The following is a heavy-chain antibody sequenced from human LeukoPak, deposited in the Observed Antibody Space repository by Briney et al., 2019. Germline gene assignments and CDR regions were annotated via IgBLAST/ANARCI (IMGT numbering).Heavy chain of an antibody. CDR1: LDFPTIKF. V-gene: IGHV4-4*02. J-gene: IGHJ4*02. Sequence: SETLSLTCTVSLDFPTIKFWSWVRQPPGQGLEWIGEIHRSGSPNYNPSLQSRVTISIDRSRNQIALELSSVTAADTAVYYCAREILGGFNPGAYWGQGTLVTVSS. D-gene: IGHD1-14*01. CDR2: IHRSGSP. CDR3: AREILGGFNPGAY.